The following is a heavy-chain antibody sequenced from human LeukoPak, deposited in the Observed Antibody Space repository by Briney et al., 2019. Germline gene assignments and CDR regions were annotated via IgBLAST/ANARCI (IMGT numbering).Heavy chain of an antibody. CDR2: IIPIFGTA. D-gene: IGHD4-23*01. CDR3: ASPGDYGGNSAHY. V-gene: IGHV1-69*13. CDR1: GGTFSSYA. Sequence: ASVKVSCKASGGTFSSYAISWVRQAPGQGLEWMGGIIPIFGTANYAQKFQGRVTITADESTSTAYMELSSLRSEDTAVYYRASPGDYGGNSAHYWGQGTLVTVSS. J-gene: IGHJ4*02.